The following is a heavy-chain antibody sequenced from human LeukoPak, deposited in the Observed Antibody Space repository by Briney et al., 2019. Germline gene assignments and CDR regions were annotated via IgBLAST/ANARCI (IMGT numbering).Heavy chain of an antibody. J-gene: IGHJ4*02. V-gene: IGHV3-30*18. CDR2: ISYDGSNK. CDR3: AKAGYSGYDPLDY. Sequence: GRSLRLSCAASGFTFSSYGMHWVRQAPGKGLEWVAVISYDGSNKYYADSVKGRFTISRDNSKNTLYLQMNSLRAEDTAVYYCAKAGYSGYDPLDYWGQGTLVTVSS. D-gene: IGHD5-12*01. CDR1: GFTFSSYG.